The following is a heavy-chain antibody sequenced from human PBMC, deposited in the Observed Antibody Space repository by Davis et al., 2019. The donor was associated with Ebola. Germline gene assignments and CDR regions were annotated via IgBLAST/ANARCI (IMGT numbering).Heavy chain of an antibody. CDR3: ARHGNHVFDY. D-gene: IGHD1-14*01. CDR1: GGPISSSGYF. Sequence: PSETLSLTCTVSGGPISSSGYFWGWVRQPPGKGLEWLGSISDIGGTLYNPSLRSRVTLSLDTSKKQFSLELSSVTAADTAIYYCARHGNHVFDYWGQETLVTVSS. V-gene: IGHV4-39*01. CDR2: ISDIGGT. J-gene: IGHJ4*02.